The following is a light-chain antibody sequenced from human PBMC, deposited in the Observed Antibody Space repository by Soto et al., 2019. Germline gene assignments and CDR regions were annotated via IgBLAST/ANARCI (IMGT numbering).Light chain of an antibody. J-gene: IGKJ4*01. V-gene: IGKV3-15*01. Sequence: EIGMTQSPATLSLSPGERATLSCRASQSVNSDLAWYQQKPGQAPRLLIYDASTRAAGVPARFTGSGSETEFTLTISRLAPEDFAVYYCQHYGTSQGAFGGGTKVDIK. CDR2: DAS. CDR1: QSVNSD. CDR3: QHYGTSQGA.